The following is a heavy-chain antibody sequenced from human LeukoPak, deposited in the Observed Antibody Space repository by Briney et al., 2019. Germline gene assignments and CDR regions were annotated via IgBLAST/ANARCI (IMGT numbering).Heavy chain of an antibody. V-gene: IGHV4-4*02. J-gene: IGHJ4*02. CDR1: GGFMNSINW. CDR3: ARNGAYCLDY. D-gene: IGHD4/OR15-4a*01. CDR2: IHQSGST. Sequence: PSETLFLTCVVSGGFMNSINWWSWVRQPPGKGLEWIGEIHQSGSTNYNPSLRSRVTISVGRSKSQFSLNLNSVTVADTAVYYCARNGAYCLDYWGQGILVTVSS.